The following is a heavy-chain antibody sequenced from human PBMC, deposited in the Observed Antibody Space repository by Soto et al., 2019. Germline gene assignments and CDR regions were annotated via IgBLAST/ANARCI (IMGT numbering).Heavy chain of an antibody. CDR2: IIPIFGTA. CDR1: GGTFSSYA. D-gene: IGHD6-19*01. J-gene: IGHJ5*02. V-gene: IGHV1-69*12. CDR3: ARRIAVAPRGDWFDP. Sequence: QVQLVQSGAEVKKPGSSVKVSCKASGGTFSSYAISWVRQAPGQGLEWMGGIIPIFGTANYAQKFQGRVTMTADEATSTADMELSSLRSEDTAVYYCARRIAVAPRGDWFDPWGQGTLVTVSS.